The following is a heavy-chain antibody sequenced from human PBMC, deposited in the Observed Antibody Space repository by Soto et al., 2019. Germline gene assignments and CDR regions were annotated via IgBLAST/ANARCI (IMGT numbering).Heavy chain of an antibody. J-gene: IGHJ6*02. CDR3: AGGAVVPAATYYYSYGMDV. CDR2: IWYDGSNK. CDR1: GFTFSSYG. D-gene: IGHD2-2*01. V-gene: IGHV3-33*01. Sequence: QVQLVESGGGVVQPGRSLRLSCAASGFTFSSYGMHWVRQAPGKGLEWVAVIWYDGSNKYYADSVKGRFTISRDNSKNTLYRQMTRLRAEDTAVYYCAGGAVVPAATYYYSYGMDVWGQGPTVTVSS.